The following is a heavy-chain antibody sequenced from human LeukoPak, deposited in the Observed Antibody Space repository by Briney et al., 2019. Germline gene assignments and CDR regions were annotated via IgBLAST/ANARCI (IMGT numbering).Heavy chain of an antibody. CDR3: ARDYYDSSDYFDY. CDR2: ISSSSSYI. CDR1: GFTFSNYA. D-gene: IGHD3-22*01. J-gene: IGHJ4*02. Sequence: GGSLRLSCAASGFTFSNYAMAWVRQAPGKGLEWVSSISSSSSYIYYADSVKGRFTISRDNAKNSLYLQMNSLRAEDTAVYYCARDYYDSSDYFDYWGQGTLVTVSS. V-gene: IGHV3-21*01.